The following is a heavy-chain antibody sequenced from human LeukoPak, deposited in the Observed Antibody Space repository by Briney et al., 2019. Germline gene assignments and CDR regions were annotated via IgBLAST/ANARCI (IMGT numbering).Heavy chain of an antibody. CDR3: ARGYRFYFDY. CDR2: IYVRGST. J-gene: IGHJ4*02. V-gene: IGHV4-61*02. D-gene: IGHD1-1*01. Sequence: SETLSLTCTVSGGSISSGSYYWSWIRQPAGKGLEWIGRIYVRGSTSYNPALKSRVTISADTSKNQFSLKVSSVTAADTAVYYCARGYRFYFDYWGQGTLVTVSS. CDR1: GGSISSGSYY.